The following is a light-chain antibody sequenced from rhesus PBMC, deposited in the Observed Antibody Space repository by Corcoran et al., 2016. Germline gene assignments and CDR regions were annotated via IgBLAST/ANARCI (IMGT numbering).Light chain of an antibody. CDR1: QSFSNS. V-gene: IGKV1-46*01. CDR2: RAT. CDR3: QQYYNYPFT. J-gene: IGKJ3*01. Sequence: DIQMTQSPSSLSASVGDTVTITCRASQSFSNSLAWYQQKPGKAPKLLMYRATSLQSGVLSRFSGSKSGTDFTLTISSLQPEDIASYYCQQYYNYPFTFGPGTKLDIK.